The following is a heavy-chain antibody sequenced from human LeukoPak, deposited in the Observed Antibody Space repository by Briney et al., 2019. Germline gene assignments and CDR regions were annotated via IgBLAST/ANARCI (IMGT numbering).Heavy chain of an antibody. J-gene: IGHJ5*02. V-gene: IGHV3-21*01. CDR3: ARDFSSGWGYNWFDP. D-gene: IGHD6-19*01. Sequence: PGGSLRLSCAASGFTFSSYSMNWVRQAPGKGLEWVSSISSSSSYIYYTDSVKGRFTISRDNAKNSLYLQMSSLRAEDTAVYYCARDFSSGWGYNWFDPWGQGTLVTVSS. CDR1: GFTFSSYS. CDR2: ISSSSSYI.